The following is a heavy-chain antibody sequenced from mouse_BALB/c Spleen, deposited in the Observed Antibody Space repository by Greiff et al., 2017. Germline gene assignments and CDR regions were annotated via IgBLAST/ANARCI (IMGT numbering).Heavy chain of an antibody. Sequence: EVQLQQSGPGLVKPSQSLSLTCTVTGYSITSDYAWNWIRQFPGNQLEWMGYISYSGSTSYNPSLKSRISITRDTSKNQFFLQLNSVTTEDTATYYCARDGNYGWFAYWGQGTLVTVSA. J-gene: IGHJ3*01. CDR1: GYSITSDYA. CDR2: ISYSGST. V-gene: IGHV3-2*02. CDR3: ARDGNYGWFAY. D-gene: IGHD2-1*01.